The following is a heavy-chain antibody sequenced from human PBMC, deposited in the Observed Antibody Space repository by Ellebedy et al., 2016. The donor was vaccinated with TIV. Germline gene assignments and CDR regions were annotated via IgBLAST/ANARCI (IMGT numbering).Heavy chain of an antibody. CDR2: IYYRGTT. V-gene: IGHV4-39*01. D-gene: IGHD3-16*01. Sequence: SETLSLTXTVSGGSISRTTYYWGWIRQPPGKGLEWIGSIYYRGTTYYNPSLKSRLIISVDTSKSQFSLNLTSVTAADTAVYYCARQRDLAYDSWGQGILVTVSS. J-gene: IGHJ5*01. CDR3: ARQRDLAYDS. CDR1: GGSISRTTYY.